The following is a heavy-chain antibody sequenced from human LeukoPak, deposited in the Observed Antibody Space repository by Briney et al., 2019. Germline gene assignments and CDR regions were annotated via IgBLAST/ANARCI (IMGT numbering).Heavy chain of an antibody. D-gene: IGHD1-26*01. CDR2: ISAFNGNT. CDR1: GYTSTSYD. J-gene: IGHJ3*02. CDR3: AREEATAAFDI. V-gene: IGHV1-18*01. Sequence: ASVKVSCTASGYTSTSYDISWVRQAPGQGLEWMGWISAFNGNTNYAQKLQGRVTMTTDTSTSTAYMELRSLRFDDTAVYYCAREEATAAFDIWGQGTMVTVSS.